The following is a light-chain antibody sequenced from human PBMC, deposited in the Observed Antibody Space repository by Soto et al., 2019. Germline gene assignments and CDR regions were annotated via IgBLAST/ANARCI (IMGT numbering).Light chain of an antibody. V-gene: IGLV2-14*03. CDR2: DVS. CDR3: SSYTSSNTYV. CDR1: SSDVGGYNY. Sequence: QSALTQPASVSGSPGQSITISCTGTSSDVGGYNYVSWYQHHPGKAPKLMIYDVSNRPSGVSNRFSGSKSGNTAFLTISGLQAEDEADYYCSSYTSSNTYVFGTGTKLTVL. J-gene: IGLJ1*01.